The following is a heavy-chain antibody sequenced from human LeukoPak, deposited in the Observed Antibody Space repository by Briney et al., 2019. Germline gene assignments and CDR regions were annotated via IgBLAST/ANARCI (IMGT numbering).Heavy chain of an antibody. V-gene: IGHV3-21*01. CDR1: GFSFNNAW. J-gene: IGHJ4*02. Sequence: PGGSLRLSCATSGFSFNNAWMNWVRQAPGKGLEWVSSISSSSSYIYYADSVKGRFTISRDNAKNSLYLQMNSLRAEDTAVYYCARDPSYYYDSSGYYYQYYFDYWGQGTLVTVSS. D-gene: IGHD3-22*01. CDR2: ISSSSSYI. CDR3: ARDPSYYYDSSGYYYQYYFDY.